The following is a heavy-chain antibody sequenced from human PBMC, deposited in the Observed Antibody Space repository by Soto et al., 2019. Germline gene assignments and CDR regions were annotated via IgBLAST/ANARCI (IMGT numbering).Heavy chain of an antibody. CDR3: ARASIAARGYYYYGIDV. CDR1: GGSVSSGSYY. D-gene: IGHD6-6*01. V-gene: IGHV4-61*01. Sequence: SETLSLTCTVSGGSVSSGSYYWSWIRQPPGKGLEWIGYIYYSGSTNYNPSLKSRVTISVDTSKNQFSLKLSSVTAADTAVYYCARASIAARGYYYYGIDVWGQGTTVTVSS. J-gene: IGHJ6*02. CDR2: IYYSGST.